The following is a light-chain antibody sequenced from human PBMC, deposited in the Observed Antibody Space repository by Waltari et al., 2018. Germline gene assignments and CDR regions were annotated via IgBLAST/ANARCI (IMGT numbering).Light chain of an antibody. CDR2: WAS. J-gene: IGKJ5*01. Sequence: DIVMTQSPDSLAVSLGERATINCRSSQSVLHSSNKKNYLVWYQQKVGQPPKVLIYWASTRESGVPDRFSGSGSGTDFTLTSISLQAEDVALYDCQQYFNTPVTFGQGTRLEIK. V-gene: IGKV4-1*01. CDR3: QQYFNTPVT. CDR1: QSVLHSSNKKNY.